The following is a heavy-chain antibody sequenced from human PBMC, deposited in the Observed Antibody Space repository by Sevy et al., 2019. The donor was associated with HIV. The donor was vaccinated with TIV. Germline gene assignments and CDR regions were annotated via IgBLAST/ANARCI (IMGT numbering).Heavy chain of an antibody. D-gene: IGHD3-16*01. CDR1: GFTFSSYG. J-gene: IGHJ6*02. Sequence: GGSLRLSCAASGFTFSSYGMHWVRQAPGKGLEWVAAILYDGSNKYYADSVKGRFTISRDNSKNTLYLQMNSLRAGDTAVYYCARGYAALPGYYYGMDVWGQGTAVTVSS. V-gene: IGHV3-30*03. CDR3: ARGYAALPGYYYGMDV. CDR2: ILYDGSNK.